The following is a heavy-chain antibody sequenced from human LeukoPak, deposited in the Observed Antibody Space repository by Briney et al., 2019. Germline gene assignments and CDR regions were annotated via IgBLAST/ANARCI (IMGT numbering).Heavy chain of an antibody. Sequence: GGSLRLSCAASGFTFSSYRTNWVRQAPGKGLEWVAVIWYDGSNKYYADSVKGRFTISRDNSKNTLYLQMNSLRAEDTAVYYCARDADEYCSSTTCRGGSFDIWGQGTMVTVSS. V-gene: IGHV3-33*01. CDR2: IWYDGSNK. CDR1: GFTFSSYR. CDR3: ARDADEYCSSTTCRGGSFDI. D-gene: IGHD2-2*01. J-gene: IGHJ3*02.